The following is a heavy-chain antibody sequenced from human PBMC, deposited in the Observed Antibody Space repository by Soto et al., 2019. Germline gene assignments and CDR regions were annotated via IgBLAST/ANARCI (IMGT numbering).Heavy chain of an antibody. CDR2: INPSGDRT. V-gene: IGHV1-46*02. J-gene: IGHJ3*02. CDR3: ARSNCGGDCYSGLDI. Sequence: GASLKVSCKASGYTFNIYYMHWVRQAPGQGLEWMGIINPSGDRTDYAQNFQGRVTITRDTSTSTVHMELSSLRSEDTAVYYCARSNCGGDCYSGLDIWG. D-gene: IGHD2-21*02. CDR1: GYTFNIYY.